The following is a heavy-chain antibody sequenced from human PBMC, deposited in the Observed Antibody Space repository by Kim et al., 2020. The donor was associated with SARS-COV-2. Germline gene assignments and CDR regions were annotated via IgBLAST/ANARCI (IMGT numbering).Heavy chain of an antibody. D-gene: IGHD2-2*01. V-gene: IGHV3-11*06. CDR3: ASLPYCSSTSCKQGY. Sequence: DTVKGRVTTSRDNAKNTLCLQMNSLRAEDTAVYYCASLPYCSSTSCKQGYWGQGTLVTVSS. J-gene: IGHJ4*02.